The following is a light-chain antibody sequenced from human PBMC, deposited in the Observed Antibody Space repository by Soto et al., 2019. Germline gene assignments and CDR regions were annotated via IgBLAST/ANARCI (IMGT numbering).Light chain of an antibody. J-gene: IGLJ1*01. CDR1: SSDVGGYNY. Sequence: QSVLTQPASVSGSPGQSITISCTGTSSDVGGYNYVSWYQHHPGKAPKLMIYDVSNRPSGVSNRFSGSKSGNTASLTISGLQAEDEADYCCSSYTSSSTPYVFGTGTKVTVL. CDR3: SSYTSSSTPYV. V-gene: IGLV2-14*03. CDR2: DVS.